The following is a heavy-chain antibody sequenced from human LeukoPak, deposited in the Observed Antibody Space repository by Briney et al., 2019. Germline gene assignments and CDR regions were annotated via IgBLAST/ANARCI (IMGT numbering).Heavy chain of an antibody. Sequence: GGSLRLSCAASGFTFSDYYMSWIRQAPGKGLEWVSYISSSGNTIYYADSVKGRFTISRDNAKNSLCLQMNSLRAEDTAVYYCAREGIWQQLDGYYFDYWGQATLVTVSS. CDR3: AREGIWQQLDGYYFDY. V-gene: IGHV3-11*04. CDR2: ISSSGNTI. J-gene: IGHJ4*02. CDR1: GFTFSDYY. D-gene: IGHD6-13*01.